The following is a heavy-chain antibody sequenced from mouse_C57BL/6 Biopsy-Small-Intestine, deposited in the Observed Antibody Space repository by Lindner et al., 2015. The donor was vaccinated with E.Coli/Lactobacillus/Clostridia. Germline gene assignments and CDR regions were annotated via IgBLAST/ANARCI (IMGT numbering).Heavy chain of an antibody. J-gene: IGHJ1*03. CDR3: ARYRYYGSSYHWYFDV. D-gene: IGHD1-1*01. CDR1: GYSITSDY. Sequence: VQLQESGPGLAKPSQTLSLTCSVTGYSITSDYWNWIRKFPGNKLEYMGYISYSGSTYYNPSLKSRISITRDTSKNQYYLQSNSVTTEDTATYYCARYRYYGSSYHWYFDVWGTGTTVTVSS. CDR2: ISYSGST. V-gene: IGHV3-8*01.